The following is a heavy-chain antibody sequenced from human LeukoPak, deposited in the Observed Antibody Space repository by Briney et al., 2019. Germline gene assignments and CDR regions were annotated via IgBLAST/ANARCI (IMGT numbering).Heavy chain of an antibody. Sequence: KTSETLSLTCTVSGGSISSYYWSWIRQPPGKGLEWIGYIYYSGSTNYNPSLKSRVTISVDTSKNQFSLKLSSVTAADTAVYYCARVSTRYCSSTSCYAFDYWGQGTLVTVSS. CDR2: IYYSGST. J-gene: IGHJ4*02. D-gene: IGHD2-2*01. V-gene: IGHV4-59*01. CDR1: GGSISSYY. CDR3: ARVSTRYCSSTSCYAFDY.